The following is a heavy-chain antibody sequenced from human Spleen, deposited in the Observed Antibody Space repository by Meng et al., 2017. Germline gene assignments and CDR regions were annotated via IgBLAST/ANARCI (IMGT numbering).Heavy chain of an antibody. CDR1: GFTFSSYA. V-gene: IGHV3-23*01. Sequence: GESLRISCAASGFTFSSYAMSWVRQAPGKGLEWVSTISGSGGNTNYADSVRGRFTISRDNSKSTLYLQVNSLRAEDTAVYYCARGARIAVASNYFAYWGQGNLVNGAS. CDR3: ARGARIAVASNYFAY. CDR2: ISGSGGNT. J-gene: IGHJ4*02. D-gene: IGHD6-19*01.